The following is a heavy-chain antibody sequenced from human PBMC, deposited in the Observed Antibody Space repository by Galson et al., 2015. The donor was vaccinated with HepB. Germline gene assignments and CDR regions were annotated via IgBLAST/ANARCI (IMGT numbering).Heavy chain of an antibody. J-gene: IGHJ6*02. D-gene: IGHD2-2*01. Sequence: SLRLSCAASGFTFSDYYMSWLRQAPGKGLEWVSYISSSGSPIYYADSVKGRFTISRDNAKNSLYLQMNSLRAADTAVYYCASHCSSTSCYSFLSALDVWGQGTTVTASS. CDR2: ISSSGSPI. V-gene: IGHV3-11*01. CDR3: ASHCSSTSCYSFLSALDV. CDR1: GFTFSDYY.